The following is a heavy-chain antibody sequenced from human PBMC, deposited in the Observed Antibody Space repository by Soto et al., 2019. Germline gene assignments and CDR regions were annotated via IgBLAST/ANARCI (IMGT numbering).Heavy chain of an antibody. V-gene: IGHV4-59*08. J-gene: IGHJ6*03. D-gene: IGHD3-3*01. CDR3: ARHSITIFWGVHYYYFYMDV. CDR1: GGSISSYY. Sequence: PSETLSLTCTVSGGSISSYYWSWIRQPPGKGLEWIGYIYYSGSTNYNPSLKSRVTISVDTSKNQFSLKLSSVTAADTAVYYCARHSITIFWGVHYYYFYMDVCGKRSTVPVS. CDR2: IYYSGST.